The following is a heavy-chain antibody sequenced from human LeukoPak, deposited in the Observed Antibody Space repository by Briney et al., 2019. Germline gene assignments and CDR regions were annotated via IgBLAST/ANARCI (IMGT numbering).Heavy chain of an antibody. CDR1: GYTFTRYY. V-gene: IGHV1-2*02. D-gene: IGHD2-2*01. J-gene: IGHJ4*02. CDR2: INPNSGGT. Sequence: ASVKVSCKASGYTFTRYYMHWVRQAPGQGLEWMGWINPNSGGTNYAQKFQGRVTMTRDTSISTAYMELSRLRSDDTAVYYWARDQGVKVVIDYWGQGTLVTVSS. CDR3: ARDQGVKVVIDY.